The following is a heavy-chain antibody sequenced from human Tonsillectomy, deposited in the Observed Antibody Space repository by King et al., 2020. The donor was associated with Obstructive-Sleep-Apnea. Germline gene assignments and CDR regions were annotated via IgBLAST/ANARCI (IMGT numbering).Heavy chain of an antibody. CDR3: ARDGDLEWLPGWFDP. D-gene: IGHD3-3*01. CDR2: IYYSGST. CDR1: GGSISSSSYY. Sequence: LQLQESGPGLVKPSETLSLTCTVSGGSISSSSYYWGWIRQPPGKGLEWIGSIYYSGSTYYNPSLKSRVTISVDTSKNQFSLKLSSVTAADTAVYYCARDGDLEWLPGWFDPWGQGTLVTVSS. V-gene: IGHV4-39*07. J-gene: IGHJ5*02.